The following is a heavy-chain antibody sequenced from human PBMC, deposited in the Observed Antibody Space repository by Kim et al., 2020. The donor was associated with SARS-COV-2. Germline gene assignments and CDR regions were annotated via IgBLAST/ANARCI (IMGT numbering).Heavy chain of an antibody. CDR3: ARSHGMHV. CDR2: YSGTT. Sequence: YSGTTYYTPYLKRRLTITADTSQNQFSLRRNSVTAADTAVYYCARSHGMHVWGQGTTVTVSS. V-gene: IGHV4-39*01. J-gene: IGHJ6*02.